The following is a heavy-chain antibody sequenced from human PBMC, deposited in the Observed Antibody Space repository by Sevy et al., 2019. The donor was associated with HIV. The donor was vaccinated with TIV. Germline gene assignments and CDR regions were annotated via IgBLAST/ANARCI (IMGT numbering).Heavy chain of an antibody. CDR3: AKSPYAESREDVRGFAY. CDR1: GYTFTTQA. Sequence: ASVKVSCRTSGYTFTTQAINWVRQAPGQGLEWMGWINTKTGNPTYAQGFAGRIVFSVDTSVNTAYLQINNLKTADTAVYYCAKSPYAESREDVRGFAYWGQGTLVTVSS. D-gene: IGHD3-16*01. CDR2: INTKTGNP. V-gene: IGHV7-4-1*02. J-gene: IGHJ4*02.